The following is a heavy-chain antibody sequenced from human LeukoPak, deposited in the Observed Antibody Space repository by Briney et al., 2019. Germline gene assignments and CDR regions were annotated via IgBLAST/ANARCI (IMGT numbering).Heavy chain of an antibody. CDR2: IYYSGST. CDR1: GGSISSGGYY. CDR3: ARDHTENYYDSSGPFDY. J-gene: IGHJ4*02. V-gene: IGHV4-31*03. Sequence: SETLSLTCTVSGGSISSGGYYWSWIRQHPGKGLEWIGYIYYSGSTYYNPSLKSRVTISVDTSKNQFSLQLNSVTPEDTAVYYCARDHTENYYDSSGPFDYWGQGTLVTVSS. D-gene: IGHD3-22*01.